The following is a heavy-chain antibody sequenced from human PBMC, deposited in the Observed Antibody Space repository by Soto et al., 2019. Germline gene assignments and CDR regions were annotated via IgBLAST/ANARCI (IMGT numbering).Heavy chain of an antibody. CDR1: GYSFTSNW. J-gene: IGHJ4*02. V-gene: IGHV5-51*01. Sequence: GESLKISCKGSGYSFTSNWIGWVRQMPGKGLEWMGIIYPGDSDTRYSPPFQGQVTISADKSISTAYLQWSRLKASDSAMYYCARMDSSALGIDYWGQGTLVTVPS. CDR2: IYPGDSDT. CDR3: ARMDSSALGIDY. D-gene: IGHD3-22*01.